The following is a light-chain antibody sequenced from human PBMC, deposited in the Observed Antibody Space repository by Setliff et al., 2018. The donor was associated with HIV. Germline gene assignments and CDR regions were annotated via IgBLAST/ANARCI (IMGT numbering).Light chain of an antibody. V-gene: IGLV2-14*03. CDR1: SSDVGAYNY. CDR2: DVS. CDR3: SSYTSNNARV. J-gene: IGLJ1*01. Sequence: QSALTQPASVSGSPGQSITISCTGTSSDVGAYNYVSWYQQYPAKAPKLMIYDVSVRPSGVSTRFSGSKSGNTASLTISGPQAEDEADYYCSSYTSNNARVFGTGTKVTVL.